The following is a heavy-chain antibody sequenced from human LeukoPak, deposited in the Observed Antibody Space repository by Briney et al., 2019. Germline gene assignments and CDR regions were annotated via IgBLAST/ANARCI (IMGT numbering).Heavy chain of an antibody. D-gene: IGHD3-10*01. CDR2: TKQDGSEK. V-gene: IGHV3-7*01. Sequence: PGRSLRLSCAASGFTFSSYWMSWVRQAPGEGLEWVANTKQDGSEKYYVDSVKGRFTISRDNAKNSLYLQMNSLRAEDTAVYYCARFMVRGVIHYYYYMDVWGKGTTVTVSS. CDR3: ARFMVRGVIHYYYYMDV. CDR1: GFTFSSYW. J-gene: IGHJ6*03.